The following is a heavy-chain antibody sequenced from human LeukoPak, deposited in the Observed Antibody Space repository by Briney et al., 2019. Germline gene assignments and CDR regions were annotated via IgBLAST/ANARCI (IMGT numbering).Heavy chain of an antibody. Sequence: GESLKISCKGSGYSFTNYWIGWVRQMPGKGLEWMGIIYPGDSDTRYSPSFQGQVTISADKSISTAYLQWSSLKASDTAMYYCARPRYYYDSSGYYYQWGQGTLVTVSS. CDR1: GYSFTNYW. J-gene: IGHJ4*02. V-gene: IGHV5-51*01. CDR2: IYPGDSDT. CDR3: ARPRYYYDSSGYYYQ. D-gene: IGHD3-22*01.